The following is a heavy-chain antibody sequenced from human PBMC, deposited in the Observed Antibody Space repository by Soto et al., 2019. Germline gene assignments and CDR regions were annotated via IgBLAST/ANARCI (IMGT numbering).Heavy chain of an antibody. CDR3: AKDLEVGDYVWGSYRPQAGFFDY. J-gene: IGHJ4*02. D-gene: IGHD3-16*02. V-gene: IGHV3-23*01. CDR1: GFTFSSYA. CDR2: ISGSGGST. Sequence: PGGSLRLSCAASGFTFSSYAMSWVRQAPGKGLEWVSAISGSGGSTYYADSVKGRFTISRDNSKNTLYLQMNSLRAEDTAVYYCAKDLEVGDYVWGSYRPQAGFFDYWGQGT.